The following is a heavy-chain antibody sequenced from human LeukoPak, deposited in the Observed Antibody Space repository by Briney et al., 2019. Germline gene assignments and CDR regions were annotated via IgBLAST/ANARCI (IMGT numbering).Heavy chain of an antibody. V-gene: IGHV4-38-2*01. Sequence: SETLSLTCAVSGYSISSGYYWGWIRQPPGKGLEWIGSIYHSGSTYYNPSLKSRVTISVDTSKNQFSLKLSSVTAADTAVYYCARTSSSWYNWFDPWGQGTLVTVSS. J-gene: IGHJ5*02. D-gene: IGHD6-13*01. CDR1: GYSISSGYY. CDR2: IYHSGST. CDR3: ARTSSSWYNWFDP.